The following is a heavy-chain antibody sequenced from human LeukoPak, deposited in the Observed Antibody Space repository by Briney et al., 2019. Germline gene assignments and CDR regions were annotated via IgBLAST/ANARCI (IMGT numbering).Heavy chain of an antibody. CDR3: ARSGSYSGPYVY. CDR1: GGSINNYY. V-gene: IGHV4-4*07. Sequence: SETLSLTCTVSGGSINNYYWSWIRQPAGKGLEWIGRIYTTGSANYNPSLKSRITMSVDTSKNQFSLKLSSVTAADTAVYYCARSGSYSGPYVYWGQGTVVTVSS. CDR2: IYTTGSA. D-gene: IGHD1-26*01. J-gene: IGHJ4*02.